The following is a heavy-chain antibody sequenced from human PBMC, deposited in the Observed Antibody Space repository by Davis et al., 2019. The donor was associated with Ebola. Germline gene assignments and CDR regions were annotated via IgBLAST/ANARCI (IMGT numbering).Heavy chain of an antibody. V-gene: IGHV5-51*01. CDR1: GYSFTSYW. CDR3: ARHAVNSGWYSPMDV. Sequence: GESLKISCKGSGYSFTSYWIGWVRQMPGKGLEWMGIIYPGDSDTRYSPSFQGQVTMSADKSISTAYLQWSSLKASDTAMYYCARHAVNSGWYSPMDVWGQGTTVTVSS. CDR2: IYPGDSDT. J-gene: IGHJ6*02. D-gene: IGHD6-19*01.